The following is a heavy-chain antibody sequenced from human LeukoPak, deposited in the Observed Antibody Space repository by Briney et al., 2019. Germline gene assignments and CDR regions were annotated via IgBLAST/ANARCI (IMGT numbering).Heavy chain of an antibody. Sequence: GGSLRLSCAASGFTFSSCSMNWVRQAPGKGLEWVSYISSSSSTIYYADSVKGRFTISRDNAKNSLYLQMNSLRDGDTAVYYCARGRITMVRGAQDYYYGMDVWGQGTTVTVSS. V-gene: IGHV3-48*02. D-gene: IGHD3-10*01. J-gene: IGHJ6*02. CDR1: GFTFSSCS. CDR3: ARGRITMVRGAQDYYYGMDV. CDR2: ISSSSSTI.